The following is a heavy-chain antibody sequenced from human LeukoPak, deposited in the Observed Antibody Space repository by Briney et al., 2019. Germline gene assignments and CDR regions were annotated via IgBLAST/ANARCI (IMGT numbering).Heavy chain of an antibody. Sequence: ASVKVSCKASAYTFTIYYMHWVRQAPGQGLEWMGIINPSGGSTSYTQKFQGRVTMARDTSTSTVYMELSSLRSEDTAVYYCARGPYGDYGNFDYWGQGTLVTVSS. CDR3: ARGPYGDYGNFDY. J-gene: IGHJ4*02. CDR1: AYTFTIYY. V-gene: IGHV1-46*01. D-gene: IGHD4-17*01. CDR2: INPSGGST.